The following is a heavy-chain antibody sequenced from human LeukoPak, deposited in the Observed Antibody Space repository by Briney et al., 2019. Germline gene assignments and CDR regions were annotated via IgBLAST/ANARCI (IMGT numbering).Heavy chain of an antibody. CDR1: GFSFSSYA. V-gene: IGHV3-30*04. CDR2: ISYDGSNT. J-gene: IGHJ4*02. D-gene: IGHD3-22*01. Sequence: GGSLRLSCAASGFSFSSYAMHWVRQAPGKGLEWVAVISYDGSNTYYSDSAKGRFTISRDNSKNTLFLQMNSLRPEDTAVYYCARDGSGYVDDYWGQGTLATVTS. CDR3: ARDGSGYVDDY.